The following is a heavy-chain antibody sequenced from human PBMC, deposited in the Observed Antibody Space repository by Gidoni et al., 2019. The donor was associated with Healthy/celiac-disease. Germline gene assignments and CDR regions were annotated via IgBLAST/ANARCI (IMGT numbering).Heavy chain of an antibody. V-gene: IGHV3-33*01. CDR2: IWYDGSNK. Sequence: ASGFTFSSYGMHWVRQAPGKGLEWVAVIWYDGSNKYYADSVKGRFTISRDNSKNTLYLQMNSLRAEDTAVYYCARGFPYYDFWSGYSYWGQGTLVTVSS. CDR3: ARGFPYYDFWSGYSY. CDR1: GFTFSSYG. D-gene: IGHD3-3*01. J-gene: IGHJ4*02.